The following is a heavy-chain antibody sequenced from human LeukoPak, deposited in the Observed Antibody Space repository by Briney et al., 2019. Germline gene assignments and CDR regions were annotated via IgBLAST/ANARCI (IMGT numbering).Heavy chain of an antibody. CDR3: ARLYYYDSGGYKYNWFDP. J-gene: IGHJ5*02. CDR1: GHTFTGYY. V-gene: IGHV1-2*02. Sequence: ASVMVSCKASGHTFTGYYMHWVRQAPGQGLEWMGWINPNSGGTKYAQKFQGRVIMTRDTSISTAYMELSRLRSDDTAIYYCARLYYYDSGGYKYNWFDPWGQGTQVTVSS. CDR2: INPNSGGT. D-gene: IGHD3-22*01.